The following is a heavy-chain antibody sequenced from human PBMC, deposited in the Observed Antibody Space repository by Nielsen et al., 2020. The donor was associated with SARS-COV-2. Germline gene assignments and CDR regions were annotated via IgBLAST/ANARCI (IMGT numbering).Heavy chain of an antibody. Sequence: GSLRLSCAASGFTFSSYAMSWVRQAPGKGLEWVSAISGSGGSTYYADSVKGRFTISRDNSKNTLYLQMNSLRAEDTAVYYCARERAVAGTKHIDYWGQGTLVTVSS. V-gene: IGHV3-23*01. CDR2: ISGSGGST. D-gene: IGHD6-19*01. CDR1: GFTFSSYA. J-gene: IGHJ4*02. CDR3: ARERAVAGTKHIDY.